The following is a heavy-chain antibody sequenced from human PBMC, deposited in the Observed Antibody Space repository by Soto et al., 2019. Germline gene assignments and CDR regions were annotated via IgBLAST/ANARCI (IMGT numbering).Heavy chain of an antibody. J-gene: IGHJ6*02. CDR3: ARQRYRGYDSHYYYGMDV. D-gene: IGHD5-12*01. CDR1: GWCFSGYD. V-gene: IGHV4-34*01. Sequence: PSESLSLTCAVYGWCFSGYDWSGIRKPPGKGLEWIGEINHSGSTNYNPSLKSRVTISVDTSKNQFSLKLSSATAADTAVYYCARQRYRGYDSHYYYGMDVWGQGTTVTVSS. CDR2: INHSGST.